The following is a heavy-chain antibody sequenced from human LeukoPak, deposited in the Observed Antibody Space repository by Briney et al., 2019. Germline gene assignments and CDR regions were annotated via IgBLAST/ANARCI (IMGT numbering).Heavy chain of an antibody. Sequence: PGGSLRLSCAVSGIPFINAWMTWVRQAPGKGLEWVSYISSSSSIIYYADSVKGRFTISRDNAKNSLYLQMNSLRAEDTAVYYCARGIDFWSGFDYWGQGTLVTVSS. CDR3: ARGIDFWSGFDY. J-gene: IGHJ4*02. V-gene: IGHV3-48*01. D-gene: IGHD3-3*01. CDR2: ISSSSSII. CDR1: GIPFINAW.